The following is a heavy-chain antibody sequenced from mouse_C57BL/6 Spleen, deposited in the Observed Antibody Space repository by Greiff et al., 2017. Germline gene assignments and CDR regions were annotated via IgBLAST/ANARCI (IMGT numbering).Heavy chain of an antibody. D-gene: IGHD3-2*01. CDR2: IDPSDSET. J-gene: IGHJ4*01. CDR3: ARSDTEGYYYAMDY. V-gene: IGHV1-52*01. CDR1: GYTFTSYW. Sequence: QVQLQQPGAELVRPGSSVKLSCKASGYTFTSYWMHWVKQRPIQGLEWIGNIDPSDSETHYNQKFKDKATLTVDKSSSTAYMQLSSLTSEDSAVYYCARSDTEGYYYAMDYWGQGTSVTVSS.